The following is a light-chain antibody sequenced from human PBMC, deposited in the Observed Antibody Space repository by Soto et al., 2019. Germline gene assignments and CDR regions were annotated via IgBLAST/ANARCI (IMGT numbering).Light chain of an antibody. J-gene: IGKJ3*01. CDR3: QQYYSFPFT. CDR2: WAS. CDR1: QSVLYTSNNKNY. V-gene: IGKV4-1*01. Sequence: DIVMTQSPDSLAVSLGERATINCKSSQSVLYTSNNKNYLAWYQQRPGQPPKVVMYWASTRQSGVPDRFSGSGSGTDFTLTISSLQAEDVAVYYCQQYYSFPFTFGPGTGVEIK.